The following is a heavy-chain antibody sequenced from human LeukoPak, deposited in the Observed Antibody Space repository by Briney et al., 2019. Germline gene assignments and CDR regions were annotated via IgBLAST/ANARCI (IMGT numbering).Heavy chain of an antibody. J-gene: IGHJ4*02. CDR2: NYYSGST. CDR1: GGSISSGGYY. V-gene: IGHV4-39*01. CDR3: ARHNPVDTTMEPFDY. D-gene: IGHD5-18*01. Sequence: PSETLSLTCTVSGGSISSGGYYWSWIRQHPGKGREWIEYNYYSGSTYYNPSLKSRVSISADTSKNQFSLKLSSVTAADTAVYYCARHNPVDTTMEPFDYWGQGTLVTVSS.